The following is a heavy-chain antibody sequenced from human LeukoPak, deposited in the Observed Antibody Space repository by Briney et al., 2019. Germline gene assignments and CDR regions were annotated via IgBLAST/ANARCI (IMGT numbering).Heavy chain of an antibody. Sequence: PGGSLRLSCTASGFPFGSEAMSWVRQAPGEGLEWVAVISYDGSNKYYADSVKGRFTISRDNSKNTLYLQMNSLRAEDTAVYYCARDLWFGGEGPRYYFDYWGQGTLVTVSS. D-gene: IGHD3-10*01. V-gene: IGHV3-30-3*01. J-gene: IGHJ4*02. CDR2: ISYDGSNK. CDR1: GFPFGSEA. CDR3: ARDLWFGGEGPRYYFDY.